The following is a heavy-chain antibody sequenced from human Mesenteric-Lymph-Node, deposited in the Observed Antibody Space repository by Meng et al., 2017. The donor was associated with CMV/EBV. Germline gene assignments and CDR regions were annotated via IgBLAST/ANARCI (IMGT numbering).Heavy chain of an antibody. CDR1: GFTFSSYA. Sequence: GESLKISCAASGFTFSSYAMHWVRQAPGKGLEWVAFIRYDGSNKYYADSVKGRFTISRDNDKNTVYLQMNSLRVEDTAIYYCSREPSGVVREDYWGQGTLVTVSS. J-gene: IGHJ4*02. CDR2: IRYDGSNK. V-gene: IGHV3-30*02. D-gene: IGHD3-3*01. CDR3: SREPSGVVREDY.